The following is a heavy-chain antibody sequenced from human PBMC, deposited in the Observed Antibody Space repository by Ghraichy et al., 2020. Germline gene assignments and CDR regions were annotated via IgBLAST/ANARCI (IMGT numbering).Heavy chain of an antibody. Sequence: SETLSLTCTVAGASISCSSYYWGWIRQPSVKRLEWIGTIYYSGSTYYNPSFQSQVTISVYTSKNQFCLKLSSVTAADTAVYYCARRARGKQQLVDDAFDIWGRGIMVSVSS. CDR1: GASISCSSYY. CDR3: ARRARGKQQLVDDAFDI. V-gene: IGHV4-39*01. J-gene: IGHJ3*02. CDR2: IYYSGST. D-gene: IGHD6-13*01.